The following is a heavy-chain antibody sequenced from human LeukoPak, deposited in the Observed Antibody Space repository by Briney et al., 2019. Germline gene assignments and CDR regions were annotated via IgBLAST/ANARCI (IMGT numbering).Heavy chain of an antibody. D-gene: IGHD2-8*01. CDR3: ARGQNGFDY. V-gene: IGHV3-21*01. Sequence: GGSLRLSCAASGFTFSGYNMNWVRQAPGKGLEWVSSLSASTTYIYYADSVKGRFTISRGNAKNSLYLQMNSLRGEDTAVYYCARGQNGFDYWGQGNLVTVSS. J-gene: IGHJ4*02. CDR2: LSASTTYI. CDR1: GFTFSGYN.